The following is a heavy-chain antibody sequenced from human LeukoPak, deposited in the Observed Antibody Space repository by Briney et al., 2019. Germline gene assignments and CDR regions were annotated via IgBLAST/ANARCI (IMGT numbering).Heavy chain of an antibody. J-gene: IGHJ5*02. CDR3: ARGVGGYCSSTSCYKVDWFDP. Sequence: SETLSLTCTVSGGSISSSSYYWGWIRQPPGKGLEWIGSIYYSGSTYYNPSLKSRVTISVDTSKNQFSLKLSSVTAADTAVYYCARGVGGYCSSTSCYKVDWFDPWGQGTLVTVSS. CDR2: IYYSGST. CDR1: GGSISSSSYY. D-gene: IGHD2-2*02. V-gene: IGHV4-39*01.